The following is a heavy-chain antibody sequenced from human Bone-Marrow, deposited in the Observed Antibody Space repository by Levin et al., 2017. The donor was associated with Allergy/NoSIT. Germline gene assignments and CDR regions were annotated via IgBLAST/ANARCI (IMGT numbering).Heavy chain of an antibody. J-gene: IGHJ3*02. CDR2: IRSSGSSK. CDR3: ARASRVLWFGEFPDAFDI. Sequence: GGSLRLSCAASGFVFSDYYMTWIRQAPGKGLEWVSYIRSSGSSKYYADSVKGRFTISRDNAKNSLFLQMNSLRAEDTAVYYCARASRVLWFGEFPDAFDIWGQGTMVTVSS. V-gene: IGHV3-11*01. CDR1: GFVFSDYY. D-gene: IGHD3-10*01.